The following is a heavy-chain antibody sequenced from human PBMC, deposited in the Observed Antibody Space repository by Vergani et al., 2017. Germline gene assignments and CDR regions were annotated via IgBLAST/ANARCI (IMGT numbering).Heavy chain of an antibody. CDR2: VFHNGNV. CDR3: ARDFGGEWYFDR. D-gene: IGHD4-23*01. V-gene: IGHV4-59*01. Sequence: VLLQEPGPGLVRPSETLSLKCSVSGASIDSFYWSWIRQSPGKGLEWIGFVFHNGNVNYNPSFNFRVSIDTSNNELSLSVTSVTAAATAFYYCARDFGGEWYFDRWGRGATVTVSP. CDR1: GASIDSFY. J-gene: IGHJ2*01.